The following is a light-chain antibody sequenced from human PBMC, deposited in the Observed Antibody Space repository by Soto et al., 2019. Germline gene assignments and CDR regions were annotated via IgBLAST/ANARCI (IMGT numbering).Light chain of an antibody. CDR2: EVS. Sequence: QSALTQPASVSGSPGHSITISCTGTNSDVGGYSYVSWFQQHPGKAPKLIIYEVSNRPSGVSIRFSGSKSGNTASLTVSGLQAEDEAEYYCSSFTRSNTWVIGGGTKVTVL. J-gene: IGLJ3*02. V-gene: IGLV2-14*01. CDR3: SSFTRSNTWV. CDR1: NSDVGGYSY.